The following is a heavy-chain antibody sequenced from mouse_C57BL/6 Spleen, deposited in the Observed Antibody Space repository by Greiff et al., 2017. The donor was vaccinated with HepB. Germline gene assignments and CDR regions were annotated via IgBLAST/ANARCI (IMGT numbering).Heavy chain of an antibody. V-gene: IGHV5-4*01. J-gene: IGHJ4*01. CDR3: AREPDYFYYAMDY. CDR2: ISDGGSYT. CDR1: GFTFSSYA. D-gene: IGHD1-1*01. Sequence: EVQVVESGGGLVKPGGSLKLSCAASGFTFSSYAMSWVRQTPEKRLEWVATISDGGSYTYYPDNVKGRFTISRDNAKNNLYLQMSHLKSEDTAMYYCAREPDYFYYAMDYWGQGTSVTVSS.